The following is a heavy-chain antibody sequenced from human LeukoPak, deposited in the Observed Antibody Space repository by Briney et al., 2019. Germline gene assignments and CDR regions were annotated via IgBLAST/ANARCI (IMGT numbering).Heavy chain of an antibody. CDR3: ARDSVVVVAATQDYYSYGMDV. D-gene: IGHD2-15*01. Sequence: ADTLSLTCTVSGGSISSYYWSWIWQPPAKGLEWIGYIYYSGSTNYNHSPKSRVTISVDTSKNQFSLKLSSVTAADTAVYYCARDSVVVVAATQDYYSYGMDVWGQGTTVTV. CDR1: GGSISSYY. V-gene: IGHV4-59*01. J-gene: IGHJ6*02. CDR2: IYYSGST.